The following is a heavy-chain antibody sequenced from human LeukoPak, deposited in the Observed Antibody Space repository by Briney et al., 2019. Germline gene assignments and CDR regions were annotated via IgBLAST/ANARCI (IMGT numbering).Heavy chain of an antibody. D-gene: IGHD3-22*01. CDR3: ARPLITMIEAIDY. CDR1: GFTFDDYG. Sequence: GGSLRLSCAASGFTFDDYGMSWVRQAPGKGLEWVSGINWNGGSTGYADSVKGRFTISRDNSKNTLYLQMNSLRAEDTAVYYCARPLITMIEAIDYWGQGTLVTVSS. J-gene: IGHJ4*02. V-gene: IGHV3-20*04. CDR2: INWNGGST.